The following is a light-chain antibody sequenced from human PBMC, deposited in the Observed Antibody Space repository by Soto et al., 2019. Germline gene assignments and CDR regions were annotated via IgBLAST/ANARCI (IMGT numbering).Light chain of an antibody. CDR1: QSVSSSY. Sequence: EIVLTQSPGTLSLSPGERATLSCRASQSVSSSYLAWYQQKPGQAPSLLIYGASSRATGIPDSFSGGGSGTDFTLTISRLEPEDFAVYYWQQYDSSPRTFGQGTKLEIK. V-gene: IGKV3-20*01. J-gene: IGKJ2*01. CDR3: QQYDSSPRT. CDR2: GAS.